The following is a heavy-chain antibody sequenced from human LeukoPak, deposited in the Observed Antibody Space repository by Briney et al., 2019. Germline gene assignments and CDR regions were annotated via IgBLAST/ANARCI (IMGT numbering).Heavy chain of an antibody. Sequence: PSETLSLTCTVSGGSISSYYWSWIRQPPGKGLGRIGYIYYSGSTNYNPSLKSRVTISVDRSKNQFSLKLSSVTAADTAVYYCARTYCGGDCRGYYYHYYMDVWGKGTTVTISS. D-gene: IGHD2-21*02. V-gene: IGHV4-59*08. CDR2: IYYSGST. CDR1: GGSISSYY. J-gene: IGHJ6*03. CDR3: ARTYCGGDCRGYYYHYYMDV.